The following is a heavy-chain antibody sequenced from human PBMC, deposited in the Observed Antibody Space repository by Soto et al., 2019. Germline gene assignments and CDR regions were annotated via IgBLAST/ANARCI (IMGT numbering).Heavy chain of an antibody. J-gene: IGHJ5*02. V-gene: IGHV4-30-2*01. D-gene: IGHD2-2*01. CDR3: ARVPDR. CDR2: IYHSGST. Sequence: PSETLSLTCAVSGGSIISGGYSWSLIRQPPGKGLEWIGYIYHSGSTYYNPSLKSRVTISVDRSKNQFSLKLSSVTAADTAVYYCARVPDRWGQGTLVT. CDR1: GGSIISGGYS.